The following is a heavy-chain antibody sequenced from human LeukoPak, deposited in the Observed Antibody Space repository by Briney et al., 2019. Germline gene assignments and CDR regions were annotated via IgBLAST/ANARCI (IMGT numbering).Heavy chain of an antibody. D-gene: IGHD5-24*01. V-gene: IGHV3-7*01. J-gene: IGHJ4*02. Sequence: GGSLRLSCAASGFTFSGYWMTWVRQAPGEGLEWVANINQDGSEKYYVDSVKGRFTISRDNAENSLYLQMNSLRAEDTAVYYCARKGAWLQSSFDYWGQGTLVTVSS. CDR2: INQDGSEK. CDR3: ARKGAWLQSSFDY. CDR1: GFTFSGYW.